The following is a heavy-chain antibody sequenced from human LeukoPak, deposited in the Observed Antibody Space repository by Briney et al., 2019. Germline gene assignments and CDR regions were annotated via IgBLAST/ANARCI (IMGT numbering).Heavy chain of an antibody. J-gene: IGHJ4*02. Sequence: GGSLRLSCAASGFSFSSYAMSWVRQAPGKGLEWVSSISGSGDNTYYAESVKGRFTISRDNAKNSLYLQMNSLRAEDTAVYYCARVRALGTSCFDYWGQGTLVTVSS. V-gene: IGHV3-23*01. CDR3: ARVRALGTSCFDY. CDR2: ISGSGDNT. D-gene: IGHD2-2*01. CDR1: GFSFSSYA.